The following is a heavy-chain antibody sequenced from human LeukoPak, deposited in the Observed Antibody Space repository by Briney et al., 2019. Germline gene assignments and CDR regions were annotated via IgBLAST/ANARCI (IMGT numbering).Heavy chain of an antibody. CDR1: GFAFSSYE. CDR2: ISSSGSTI. V-gene: IGHV3-48*03. J-gene: IGHJ6*03. D-gene: IGHD6-19*01. CDR3: ARVWTGQWPPHYYYMDV. Sequence: GGSLRLSCAASGFAFSSYEMNWVRQAPGKGLEWVSYISSSGSTIYYADSVKGRFTISRDNAKNSLYLQMNSLRAEDTAVYYCARVWTGQWPPHYYYMDVWGKGTTVTISS.